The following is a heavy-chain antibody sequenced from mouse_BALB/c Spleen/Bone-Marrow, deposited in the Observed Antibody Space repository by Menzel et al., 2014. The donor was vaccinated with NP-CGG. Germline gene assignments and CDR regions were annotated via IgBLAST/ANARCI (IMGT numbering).Heavy chain of an antibody. CDR3: ARGRNYYGSSYYFDY. CDR1: GYTFTSYW. V-gene: IGHV1-87*01. CDR2: IYPGDGDT. D-gene: IGHD1-1*01. Sequence: VQLQQSGAELARPGASVELSCKASGYTFTSYWMQWVKQRPGQGLEWIGAIYPGDGDTRYTQKFKGKATLTADKSSSTAYMQLSSLASEDSAVYYCARGRNYYGSSYYFDYWGQGTTLTVSS. J-gene: IGHJ2*01.